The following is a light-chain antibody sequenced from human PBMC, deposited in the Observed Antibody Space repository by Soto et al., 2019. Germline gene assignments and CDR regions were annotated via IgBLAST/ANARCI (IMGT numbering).Light chain of an antibody. CDR2: GGS. V-gene: IGKV1-33*01. Sequence: EIQMTQSPSSLSASLVDRVTITCQARQDINDYSNWYQQKPGKTPRLLIYGGSFLEVGVPSRLRRCVSSTHFTLTITSLQHEDVAKYYCEQYDSVPYRFGQRSTLEIK. J-gene: IGKJ2*03. CDR3: EQYDSVPYR. CDR1: QDINDY.